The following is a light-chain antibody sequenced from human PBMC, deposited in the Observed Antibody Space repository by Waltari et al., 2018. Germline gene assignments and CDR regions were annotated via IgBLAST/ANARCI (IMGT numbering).Light chain of an antibody. CDR3: QHYVRLPAT. V-gene: IGKV3-20*01. CDR1: QSVGGT. Sequence: EIVLTQSPRTLSVSRGERATLSCRASQSVGGTLAWYQQKPGQAPRLLMYGASIRAPGTPDRFSGTGSGTDFSLTISRLEPEDFAVYYCQHYVRLPATFGQGTKVEIK. CDR2: GAS. J-gene: IGKJ1*01.